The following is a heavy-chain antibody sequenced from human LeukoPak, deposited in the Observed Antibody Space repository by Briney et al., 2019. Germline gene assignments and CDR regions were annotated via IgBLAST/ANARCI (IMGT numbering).Heavy chain of an antibody. J-gene: IGHJ4*02. Sequence: GGSLRLSYAASGFTFSSYAMHWVRQAPGKGLEWVAVISYDGSNKYYADSVKGRFTISRDNSKNTLYLQMNSLRAEDTAVYYCARSSEYYDSSGYFGYWGQGTLVTVSS. CDR2: ISYDGSNK. V-gene: IGHV3-30-3*01. CDR1: GFTFSSYA. D-gene: IGHD3-22*01. CDR3: ARSSEYYDSSGYFGY.